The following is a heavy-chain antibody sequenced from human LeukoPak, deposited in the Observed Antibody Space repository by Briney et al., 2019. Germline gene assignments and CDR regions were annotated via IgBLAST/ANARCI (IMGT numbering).Heavy chain of an antibody. V-gene: IGHV4-59*01. Sequence: SETLSLTCTVSGGSISSYYWSWIRQPPGKGLEWIGYIYYSGSTNYNPSLKSRVTISVDTSKNQFSLKLSSVTAADTAVYYCARSPVAFSGFLSYSSSFLYFDHWGQGTLVTVSS. J-gene: IGHJ4*02. CDR2: IYYSGST. D-gene: IGHD6-6*01. CDR1: GGSISSYY. CDR3: ARSPVAFSGFLSYSSSFLYFDH.